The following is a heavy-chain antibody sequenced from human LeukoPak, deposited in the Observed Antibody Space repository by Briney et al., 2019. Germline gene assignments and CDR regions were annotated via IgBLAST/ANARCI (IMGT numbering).Heavy chain of an antibody. CDR2: ISGYGGST. CDR1: GCTFEDYA. V-gene: IGHV3-43*02. Sequence: PGGSLTLSCAASGCTFEDYAMHWVRQAPGKGLEWVSLISGYGGSTYYADSVKGRFTISRDNSKNSLYLQMNSLRTEDTAVYYCAKGTGMVKWDYWGQGTLVTVSS. J-gene: IGHJ4*02. D-gene: IGHD5-18*01. CDR3: AKGTGMVKWDY.